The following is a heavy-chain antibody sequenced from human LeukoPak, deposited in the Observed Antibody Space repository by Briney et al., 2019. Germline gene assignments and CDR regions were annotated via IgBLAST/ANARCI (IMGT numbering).Heavy chain of an antibody. Sequence: GASVRVSCKSSGFTFTSHGITWVRQAPGQGLEWMGWISTYNGNTNYAQKFQGRVTMTTDTSTSTAYMDLRSLRSDDTAVYFCARLRNWNYAIDYWGQGTLVTVSS. CDR2: ISTYNGNT. CDR3: ARLRNWNYAIDY. CDR1: GFTFTSHG. D-gene: IGHD1-7*01. J-gene: IGHJ4*02. V-gene: IGHV1-18*01.